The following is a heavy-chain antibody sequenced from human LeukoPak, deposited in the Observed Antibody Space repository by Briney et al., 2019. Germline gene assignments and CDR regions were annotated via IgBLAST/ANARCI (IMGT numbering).Heavy chain of an antibody. J-gene: IGHJ4*02. CDR3: AVTRGQ. CDR1: GFTFSSYS. Sequence: PGGSLRLSCAASGFTFSSYSMNWVRQAPGKGLECMSYICGSGSAIYYAAAVKRLITITRDNTKNSLSQQISSLRDEDTAVYCCAVTRGQWGQGTLVTVSS. V-gene: IGHV3-48*02. D-gene: IGHD4-17*01. CDR2: ICGSGSAI.